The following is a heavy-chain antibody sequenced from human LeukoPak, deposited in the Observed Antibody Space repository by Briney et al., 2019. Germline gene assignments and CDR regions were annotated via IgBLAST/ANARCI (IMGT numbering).Heavy chain of an antibody. D-gene: IGHD1-26*01. V-gene: IGHV4-31*03. CDR3: ARESGSYHIDY. Sequence: SETLSLTCTVSGGSISSGGYYWSWIRQPPGKGLEWIGYIYYSGSTYYNPSLKSRVTISVDTSKSQFSLKLSSVTAADTAVYYCARESGSYHIDYWGQGTLVTVSS. J-gene: IGHJ4*02. CDR1: GGSISSGGYY. CDR2: IYYSGST.